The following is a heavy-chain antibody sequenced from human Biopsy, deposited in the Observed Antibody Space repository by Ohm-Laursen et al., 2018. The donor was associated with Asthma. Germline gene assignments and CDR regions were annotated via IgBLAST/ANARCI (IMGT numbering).Heavy chain of an antibody. CDR3: LRDTLGYYFDI. CDR2: ITFDGSTQ. J-gene: IGHJ4*02. Sequence: SLRLSCTASGRHFGSYNMHWARQAPGKGLEWVAVITFDGSTQHYGDSVKGRFTISRDNSKNMMFLQMNSLRAEDTAVYYCLRDTLGYYFDIWGQGTQVTVSS. V-gene: IGHV3-30-3*01. D-gene: IGHD6-13*01. CDR1: GRHFGSYN.